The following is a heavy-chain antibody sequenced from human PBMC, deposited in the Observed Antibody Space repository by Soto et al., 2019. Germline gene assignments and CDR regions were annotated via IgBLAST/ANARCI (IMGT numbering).Heavy chain of an antibody. CDR3: ARKGIDRSWYIGFDY. J-gene: IGHJ4*02. CDR1: GGSFSGYY. V-gene: IGHV4-34*01. D-gene: IGHD6-13*01. CDR2: INHNGST. Sequence: SETLSLTCAVYGGSFSGYYWSWIRQPPGKGLEWIGEINHNGSTNYNPSLKSRVTISVDTSKNQFSLKLSSVTAADTAVYYCARKGIDRSWYIGFDYWGQGTLVTVSS.